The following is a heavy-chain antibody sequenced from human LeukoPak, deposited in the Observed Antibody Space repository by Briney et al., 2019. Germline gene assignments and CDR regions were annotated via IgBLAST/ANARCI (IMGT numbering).Heavy chain of an antibody. CDR2: IYYSGST. Sequence: SETLSLTCTVSGDSISRYYWSWIRQPPGKGLEWIGYIYYSGSTNYNPSLKSRVTISVDTSKNQFSLKLSSVTAADTAVYYCARSNDYGDYALDYWGQGTLVTVSS. D-gene: IGHD4-17*01. CDR1: GDSISRYY. V-gene: IGHV4-59*08. CDR3: ARSNDYGDYALDY. J-gene: IGHJ4*02.